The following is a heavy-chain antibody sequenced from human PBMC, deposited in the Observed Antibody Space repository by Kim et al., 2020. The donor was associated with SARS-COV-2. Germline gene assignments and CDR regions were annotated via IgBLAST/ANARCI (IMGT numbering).Heavy chain of an antibody. D-gene: IGHD6-19*01. J-gene: IGHJ4*02. V-gene: IGHV4-34*01. CDR2: INHSGST. CDR1: GGSFSGYY. Sequence: SETLSLTCAVYGGSFSGYYWSWIRQPPGKGLEWIGEINHSGSTNYNPSLKSRVTISVDTPKNQFSLKLSSVTAADTAVYYCARPGRSSGWYYYWGQGTLVTVSS. CDR3: ARPGRSSGWYYY.